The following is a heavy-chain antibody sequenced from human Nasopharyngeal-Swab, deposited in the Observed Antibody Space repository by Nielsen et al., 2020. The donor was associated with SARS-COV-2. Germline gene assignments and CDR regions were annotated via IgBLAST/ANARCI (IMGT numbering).Heavy chain of an antibody. D-gene: IGHD6-13*01. CDR3: AGAAAGGLSFDY. J-gene: IGHJ4*02. Sequence: SETLSLTCAVSGGSTSSGGYSWSWIRQPPGKGLEWIGYIYHSGSTYYNPSLKSRVSISVDRSKNQFSLKLSSVTAADTAVYYCAGAAAGGLSFDYWGQGTLVTVSS. V-gene: IGHV4-30-2*01. CDR2: IYHSGST. CDR1: GGSTSSGGYS.